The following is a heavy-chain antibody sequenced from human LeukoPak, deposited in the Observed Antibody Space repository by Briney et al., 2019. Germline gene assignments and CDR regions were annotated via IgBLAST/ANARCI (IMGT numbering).Heavy chain of an antibody. CDR1: GFTFSSYS. D-gene: IGHD3-10*01. J-gene: IGHJ4*02. CDR3: ARDPLNYYGSGSAVDY. Sequence: GGSLRLSCAASGFTFSSYSMNWVRQAPGKGLEWVSSISSSSSYIYYADPVKGRFTISRDNAKNSLYLQMNSLRAEDTAVYYCARDPLNYYGSGSAVDYWGQGTLVTVSS. CDR2: ISSSSSYI. V-gene: IGHV3-21*01.